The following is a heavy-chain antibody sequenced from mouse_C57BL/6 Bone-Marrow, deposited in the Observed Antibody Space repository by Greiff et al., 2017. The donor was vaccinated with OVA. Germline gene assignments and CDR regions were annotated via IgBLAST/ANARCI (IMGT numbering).Heavy chain of an antibody. Sequence: VQLQQSGAELMKPGASVKLSCKATGYTFTGYWIEWVKQRPGHGLEWIGEILPGSGSTNYNEKFKGKATFTADTSSNTAYMQLSRLTTEDSAIYYCARRAPDYRGSSYDWYIDVWGKGTTVTVSS. CDR2: ILPGSGST. D-gene: IGHD1-1*01. V-gene: IGHV1-9*01. CDR3: ARRAPDYRGSSYDWYIDV. J-gene: IGHJ1*03. CDR1: GYTFTGYW.